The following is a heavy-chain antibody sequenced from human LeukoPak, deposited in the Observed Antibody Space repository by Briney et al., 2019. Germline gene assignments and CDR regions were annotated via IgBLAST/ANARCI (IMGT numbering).Heavy chain of an antibody. Sequence: GASVKVSCKASGYTFTSYDINWVRQAPGQGLEWMGWMNPNSGNTGYAQKFQGRVTMTRNTSISTAYMELSSLRSEDTAVYYCARPIYCSSTSCYNGMDVWGQGTTVTVSS. CDR1: GYTFTSYD. CDR2: MNPNSGNT. J-gene: IGHJ6*02. CDR3: ARPIYCSSTSCYNGMDV. V-gene: IGHV1-8*01. D-gene: IGHD2-2*02.